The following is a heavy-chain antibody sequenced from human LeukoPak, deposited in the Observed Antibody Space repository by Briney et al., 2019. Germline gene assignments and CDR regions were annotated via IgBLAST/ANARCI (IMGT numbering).Heavy chain of an antibody. Sequence: SETLSLTCTVSGGSISRSSHYWGWIRQPPGKGLEWIGSIYYSGSTYYNPSLKSRVTISVDTSQNQFSLKLSSVTAADTAVYYCARLRPDSGSGWPGDYWGQGTLVTVSS. CDR2: IYYSGST. D-gene: IGHD6-19*01. CDR1: GGSISRSSHY. CDR3: ARLRPDSGSGWPGDY. J-gene: IGHJ4*02. V-gene: IGHV4-39*01.